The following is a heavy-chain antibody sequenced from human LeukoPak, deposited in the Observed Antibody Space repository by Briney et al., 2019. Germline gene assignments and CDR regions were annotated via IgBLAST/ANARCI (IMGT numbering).Heavy chain of an antibody. CDR2: IKQDGGEK. CDR3: ARLGARQILEY. V-gene: IGHV3-7*01. Sequence: GGSLRLSCAASEFTFSSYWMSWVRQAPGKGLEWVANIKQDGGEKYYLDSVKGRFTVSRDNAKNSLYLQMDSLRAEDTAVYYCARLGARQILEYWGQGTLVTVSS. J-gene: IGHJ4*02. D-gene: IGHD4-17*01. CDR1: EFTFSSYW.